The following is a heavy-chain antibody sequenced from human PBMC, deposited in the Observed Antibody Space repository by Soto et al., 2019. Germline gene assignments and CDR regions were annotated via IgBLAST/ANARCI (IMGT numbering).Heavy chain of an antibody. D-gene: IGHD2-21*01. J-gene: IGHJ4*02. Sequence: PVGSLRLSCAVSGFTFSNYEWNWVRQAPGKGLEWISYIDTSGDAVFYADSVKGRFAVSRDNTMNSLYLQMNSLRAEDTAAYYCARESIGCGGDCLDYWGQGTLGTVSS. CDR1: GFTFSNYE. V-gene: IGHV3-48*03. CDR2: IDTSGDAV. CDR3: ARESIGCGGDCLDY.